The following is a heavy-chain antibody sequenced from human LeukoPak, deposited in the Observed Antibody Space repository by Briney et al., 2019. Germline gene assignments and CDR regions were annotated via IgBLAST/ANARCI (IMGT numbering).Heavy chain of an antibody. Sequence: GGSLRLSCAASGFTCSSNYMICVRQSPGEGREWVSVIYSGGSTYYADYVKGRFTISRYNSKNTLYLQMNSLTAEDTAVYYCARVGVVPAAIPDGFDLWGQGTMVTVSS. J-gene: IGHJ3*01. D-gene: IGHD2-2*01. CDR2: IYSGGST. CDR3: ARVGVVPAAIPDGFDL. V-gene: IGHV3-53*01. CDR1: GFTCSSNY.